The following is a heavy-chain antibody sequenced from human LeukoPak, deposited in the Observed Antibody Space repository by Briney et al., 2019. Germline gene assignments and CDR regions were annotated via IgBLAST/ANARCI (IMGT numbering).Heavy chain of an antibody. CDR2: ISVYNGNT. J-gene: IGHJ5*02. CDR3: ASDMIAARPGWFDP. D-gene: IGHD6-6*01. CDR1: GYRFTTYG. V-gene: IGHV1-18*01. Sequence: ASVKVSCKASGYRFTTYGISWVRQAPGLGLEWMGWISVYNGNTNYAQNLQGRVTMTTDTSTSTAYMELRSLRYDDTAVYYCASDMIAARPGWFDPLGQGTLVTVSS.